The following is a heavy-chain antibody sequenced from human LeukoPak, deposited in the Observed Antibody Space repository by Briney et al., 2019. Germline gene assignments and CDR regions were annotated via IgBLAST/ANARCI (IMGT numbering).Heavy chain of an antibody. J-gene: IGHJ4*02. V-gene: IGHV4-31*03. CDR2: IYYSGST. D-gene: IGHD5-12*01. CDR3: ARGAGYVALVDY. CDR1: GGSISSGGYY. Sequence: SETLSLTCTVSGGSISSGGYYWSWIRQHPGKGLEWIGYIYYSGSTYYNPSLKSRVTISVDTSKNQFSLKLSSVTAADTAVYYCARGAGYVALVDYWGQGTLVTVPS.